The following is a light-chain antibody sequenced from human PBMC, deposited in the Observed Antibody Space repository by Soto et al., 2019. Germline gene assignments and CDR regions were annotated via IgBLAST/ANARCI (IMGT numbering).Light chain of an antibody. CDR3: QQYNSYPPWT. CDR2: DAS. CDR1: QSISSW. V-gene: IGKV1-5*01. J-gene: IGKJ1*01. Sequence: IQMTQSPSTLSASVGDRVIITCRASQSISSWLAWYQHKPGKAPKLLIYDASDLGSGVPSRFSGSGSGTEFTLTISGLQPDDFATYYCQQYNSYPPWTFGPGTKVDI.